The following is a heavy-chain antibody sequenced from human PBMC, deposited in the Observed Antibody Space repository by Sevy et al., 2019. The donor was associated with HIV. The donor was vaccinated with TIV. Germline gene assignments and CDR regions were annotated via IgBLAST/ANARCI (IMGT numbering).Heavy chain of an antibody. CDR1: GGTFSNYA. V-gene: IGHV1-69*13. D-gene: IGHD5-12*01. CDR3: ARSSDYDLETRFNYYYYGMDV. CDR2: IIPIYGTA. J-gene: IGHJ6*02. Sequence: ASVKVSCKASGGTFSNYAISWVRQAPGQGLEWMGGIIPIYGTANYAQKFQGRAAITADESTSTAYMEVSSLRSEDTAVYYCARSSDYDLETRFNYYYYGMDVWGQGTTVTVSS.